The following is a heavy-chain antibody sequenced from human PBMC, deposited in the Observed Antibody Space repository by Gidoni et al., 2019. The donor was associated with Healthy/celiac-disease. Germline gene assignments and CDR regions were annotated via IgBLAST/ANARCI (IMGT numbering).Heavy chain of an antibody. Sequence: QVQLQQWGAGLLKPSETLSLTCAVYGGSFSGYYWSWIRQPPGKGLEWIGEINHSGSTNYNPSLKSRVTISVDTSKNQFSLKLSSVTAADTAVYYCARAPPLSHRKSFRYWGQGTLVTVSS. J-gene: IGHJ4*02. CDR2: INHSGST. D-gene: IGHD2-21*01. CDR3: ARAPPLSHRKSFRY. V-gene: IGHV4-34*01. CDR1: GGSFSGYY.